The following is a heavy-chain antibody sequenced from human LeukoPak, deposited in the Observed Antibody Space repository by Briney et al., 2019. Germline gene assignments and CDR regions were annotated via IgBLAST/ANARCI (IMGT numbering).Heavy chain of an antibody. J-gene: IGHJ4*02. V-gene: IGHV3-73*01. Sequence: GGSLKLSCAASGFTFSGSAMHWVRQASGKGLEWVGRIRSKANSYATAYAASVKGRFTISRDDSKNTAYLQMNSLKTGDTAVYYCTRLSPRYSYGGSGDYWGQGTLVTVSS. CDR3: TRLSPRYSYGGSGDY. D-gene: IGHD5-18*01. CDR1: GFTFSGSA. CDR2: IRSKANSYAT.